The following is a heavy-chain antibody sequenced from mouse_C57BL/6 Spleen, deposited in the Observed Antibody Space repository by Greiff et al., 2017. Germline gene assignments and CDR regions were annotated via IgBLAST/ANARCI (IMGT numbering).Heavy chain of an antibody. CDR3: ASNWSLDY. D-gene: IGHD4-1*02. V-gene: IGHV1-42*01. CDR1: GYSFTGYY. Sequence: EVQLVESGPELVKPGASVKISCKASGYSFTGYYMNWVKQSPEKSLEWIGEINPSTGGTTYNQKFKAKATLTVDKSSSTAYMQLKSLTSEDSAVYYCASNWSLDYWGQGTTLTVSS. J-gene: IGHJ2*01. CDR2: INPSTGGT.